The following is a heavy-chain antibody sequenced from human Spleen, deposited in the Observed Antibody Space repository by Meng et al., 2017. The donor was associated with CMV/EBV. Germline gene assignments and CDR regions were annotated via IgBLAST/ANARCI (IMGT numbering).Heavy chain of an antibody. CDR1: GGTFSSYA. V-gene: IGHV1-69*05. CDR2: IIPIFGTA. CDR3: ARARDPRGYYYGMDV. D-gene: IGHD3-10*01. Sequence: SVKVSCKASGGTFSSYAISWVRQAPGQGLEWMGGIIPIFGTANYAQKFQGRVTITTDESTSTAYMELSSLRSEDTAVYYCARARDPRGYYYGMDVWGQGTLVTVSS. J-gene: IGHJ6*02.